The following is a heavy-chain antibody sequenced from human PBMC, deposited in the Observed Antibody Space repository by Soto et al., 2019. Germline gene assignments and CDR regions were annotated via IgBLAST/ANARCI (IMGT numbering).Heavy chain of an antibody. D-gene: IGHD5-18*01. J-gene: IGHJ5*02. V-gene: IGHV1-69*13. Sequence: SVKGSCKASGGTFSSYAISWVRQAPGQGLEWMGGIIPIFGTANYAQKFQGRVTITADESTSTAYMELSSLRSEDTAVYYSARVATAMVADWFDPWGQGTLVTVYS. CDR3: ARVATAMVADWFDP. CDR2: IIPIFGTA. CDR1: GGTFSSYA.